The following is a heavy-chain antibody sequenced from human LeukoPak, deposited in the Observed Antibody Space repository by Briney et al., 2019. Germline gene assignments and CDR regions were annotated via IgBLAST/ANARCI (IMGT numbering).Heavy chain of an antibody. CDR1: GYSFSNYW. D-gene: IGHD4-11*01. CDR2: IYPGDSDT. CDR3: ARAPTSVSNPYYFDY. V-gene: IGHV5-51*03. J-gene: IGHJ4*02. Sequence: GEFLKISCKASGYSFSNYWIGWVRQMPGKGLEWMGIIYPGDSDTRYSPSFQGQVTISADKSITTGYLQWSSLKASDTAMYYCARAPTSVSNPYYFDYWGQGALVTVSS.